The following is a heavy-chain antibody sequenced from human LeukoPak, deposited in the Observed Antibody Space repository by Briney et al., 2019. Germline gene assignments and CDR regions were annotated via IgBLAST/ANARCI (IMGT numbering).Heavy chain of an antibody. V-gene: IGHV1-69*10. J-gene: IGHJ5*02. D-gene: IGHD2-2*01. CDR1: GGTFSSYA. Sequence: GASVRVSCKASGGTFSSYAISWVRQAPGQGLEWMGRIIPILGIANYAQKFQGRVTITADKSTSTAYMELSSLRSEDTAVYYCARGSVGIVVVPAANNLYPRWFDPWGQGTLVTVSS. CDR2: IIPILGIA. CDR3: ARGSVGIVVVPAANNLYPRWFDP.